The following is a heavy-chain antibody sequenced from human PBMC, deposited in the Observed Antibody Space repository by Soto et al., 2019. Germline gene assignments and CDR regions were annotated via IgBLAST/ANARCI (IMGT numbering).Heavy chain of an antibody. J-gene: IGHJ3*02. Sequence: GGSLRLSCSASGFTFSSYAMHWVRQAPGKGLEYVSAISSNGGSTYYADSVKGRFTISRDNSKNTLYLQMSSLRAEYTAVYYCVKEAEYSSSMGAFDIWGQGTMVTVSS. D-gene: IGHD6-6*01. CDR3: VKEAEYSSSMGAFDI. CDR1: GFTFSSYA. CDR2: ISSNGGST. V-gene: IGHV3-64D*06.